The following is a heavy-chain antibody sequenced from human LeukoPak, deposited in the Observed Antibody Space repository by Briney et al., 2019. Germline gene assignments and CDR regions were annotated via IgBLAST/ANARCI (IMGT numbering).Heavy chain of an antibody. D-gene: IGHD3-22*01. Sequence: PGESLKISCKASGYSFTSYWIGWVRQMPGKGLEWMGIVNPHDSDTRYSPSFQGQVTISADKSISTAYLQWSSLEASDTAMYYCARHLDDSSGYYYRTMYYFDYWGQGTLVTVSS. J-gene: IGHJ4*02. CDR1: GYSFTSYW. V-gene: IGHV5-51*01. CDR2: VNPHDSDT. CDR3: ARHLDDSSGYYYRTMYYFDY.